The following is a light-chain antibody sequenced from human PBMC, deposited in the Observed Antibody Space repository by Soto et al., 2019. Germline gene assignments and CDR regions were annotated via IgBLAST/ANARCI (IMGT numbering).Light chain of an antibody. CDR2: EVN. CDR1: SSDVGGYNY. J-gene: IGLJ1*01. V-gene: IGLV2-8*01. CDR3: SSYAGSNNKV. Sequence: QSVLTQPPSASGSPGQSVTISCTGTSSDVGGYNYVSWYQQHPGKAPKLMIYEVNKRPSGVPDRFSGSKSGNTASLTVSGLQAEDEADYYCSSYAGSNNKVFGTGTKVNVL.